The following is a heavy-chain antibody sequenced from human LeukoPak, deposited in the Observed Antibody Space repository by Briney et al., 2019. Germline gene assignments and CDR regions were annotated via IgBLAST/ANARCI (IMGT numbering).Heavy chain of an antibody. V-gene: IGHV4-4*02. Sequence: SGTLSLTCAVSGGSISSSNWWSWVRQPPGKGLEWIGEIYHSGSTNYNPSLKSRVTISVDKSKNQFSLKLSSVTAADTAVYYCAAEVEWLFRPFDYWGQGTLVTVSS. CDR1: GGSISSSNW. J-gene: IGHJ4*02. CDR3: AAEVEWLFRPFDY. D-gene: IGHD3-3*01. CDR2: IYHSGST.